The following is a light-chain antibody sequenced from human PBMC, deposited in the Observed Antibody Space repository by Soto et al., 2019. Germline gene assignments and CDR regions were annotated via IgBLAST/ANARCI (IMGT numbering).Light chain of an antibody. Sequence: VVMTQSPATLSVSPGEGVTLSCRVSQTVSSNLAWYQQKPGQAPRLLIYSASTRATGIPARFSGSGSATEFTLTISSLQSEDFAVYYCQQYNTWPLYTFGQGTKLEIK. CDR2: SAS. CDR1: QTVSSN. V-gene: IGKV3-15*01. CDR3: QQYNTWPLYT. J-gene: IGKJ2*01.